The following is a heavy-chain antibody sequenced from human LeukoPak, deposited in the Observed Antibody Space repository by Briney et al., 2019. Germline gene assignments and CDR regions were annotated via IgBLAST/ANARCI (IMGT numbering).Heavy chain of an antibody. CDR3: ARDLYSSSSEDYYYYDMDV. Sequence: PGGSLRLSCAASGFTVSSNYMSWVRQAPGKGLEWVSVIYRGGDTYYADSVKGRFTISRDNSKNTLYLQMGSLRAEDMAVYYCARDLYSSSSEDYYYYDMDVWGQGTTVTVSS. CDR1: GFTVSSNY. J-gene: IGHJ6*02. D-gene: IGHD6-6*01. V-gene: IGHV3-66*01. CDR2: IYRGGDT.